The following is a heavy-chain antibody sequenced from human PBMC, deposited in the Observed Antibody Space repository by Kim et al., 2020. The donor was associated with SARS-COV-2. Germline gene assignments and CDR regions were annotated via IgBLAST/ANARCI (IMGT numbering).Heavy chain of an antibody. CDR2: INPSGGST. V-gene: IGHV1-46*01. J-gene: IGHJ4*02. CDR1: GYTFTSYY. CDR3: AREVSTHYYGSGSYEG. D-gene: IGHD3-10*01. Sequence: ASVKVSCKASGYTFTSYYMHWVRQAPGQGLEWMGIINPSGGSTSYAQKFQGRVTMTRDTSTSTVYMELSSLRSEDTAGYYCAREVSTHYYGSGSYEGWGQGTLVTVSS.